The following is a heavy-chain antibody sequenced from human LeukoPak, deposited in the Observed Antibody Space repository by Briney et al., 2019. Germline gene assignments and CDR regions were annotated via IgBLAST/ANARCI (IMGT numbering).Heavy chain of an antibody. CDR2: IYTSGST. CDR1: GGSISSGSYY. V-gene: IGHV4-61*02. D-gene: IGHD3-22*01. CDR3: ARVMVGYYDSSGYYYFDY. J-gene: IGHJ4*02. Sequence: SETLSLTCTVSGGSISSGSYYWSWIRQPAGKGLEWIGRIYTSGSTNYNPSLKSRVTISVDTPKNQFSLKLSSVTAADTAVYYCARVMVGYYDSSGYYYFDYWGQGTLVTVSS.